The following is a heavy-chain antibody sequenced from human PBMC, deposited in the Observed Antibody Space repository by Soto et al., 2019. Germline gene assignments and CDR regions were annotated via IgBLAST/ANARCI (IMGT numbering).Heavy chain of an antibody. CDR2: IIPIFGTA. V-gene: IGHV1-69*01. D-gene: IGHD4-4*01. Sequence: QAPGQGLEWMGGIIPIFGTANYAQKFQGRVTITADESTSTAYMELSSLRSEDTAVYYCARALSTVTTVYYYYGMDVWGQGTTVTSP. CDR3: ARALSTVTTVYYYYGMDV. J-gene: IGHJ6*02.